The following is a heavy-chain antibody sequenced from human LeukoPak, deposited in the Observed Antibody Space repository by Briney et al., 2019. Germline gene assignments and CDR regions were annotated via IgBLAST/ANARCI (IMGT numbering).Heavy chain of an antibody. D-gene: IGHD3-9*01. CDR2: INHSGST. J-gene: IGHJ4*02. V-gene: IGHV4-34*01. Sequence: PSETLSLTCAVYGGSFSGYYWSWIRQPPGEGLEWIGEINHSGSTNYNPSLKSRVTISVDTSKNQFSLKLSSVTAADTAVYYCARVSYDIVDYWGQGTLVTVSS. CDR3: ARVSYDIVDY. CDR1: GGSFSGYY.